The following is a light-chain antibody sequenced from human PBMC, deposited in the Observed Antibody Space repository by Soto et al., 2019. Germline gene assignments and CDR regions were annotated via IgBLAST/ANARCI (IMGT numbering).Light chain of an antibody. Sequence: QSVLTQPPSVSGAPGQRVTISCTGSSSNIGAGYDVHWYQQLPGTAPKLLIYGNSNRPSGVPDRFSGSKSGTSASLAITGLQADDEADYYCQSYDSSLSPVVFGGGTKVTVI. V-gene: IGLV1-40*01. J-gene: IGLJ2*01. CDR1: SSNIGAGYD. CDR2: GNS. CDR3: QSYDSSLSPVV.